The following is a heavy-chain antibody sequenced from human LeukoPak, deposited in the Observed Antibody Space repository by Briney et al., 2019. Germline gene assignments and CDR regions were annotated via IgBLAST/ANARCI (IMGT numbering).Heavy chain of an antibody. CDR3: ARETGIAAAGRGSPFWFDP. CDR2: IYHSGST. Sequence: SETLSLTCAVSGGSISSSNWWSWVRQPPGKGLEWIGEIYHSGSTNYNPSLKSRVTISVDKSKNQFSLKLSSVTAADTAVYYCARETGIAAAGRGSPFWFDPWGQGTLVTVSS. J-gene: IGHJ5*02. V-gene: IGHV4-4*02. D-gene: IGHD6-13*01. CDR1: GGSISSSNW.